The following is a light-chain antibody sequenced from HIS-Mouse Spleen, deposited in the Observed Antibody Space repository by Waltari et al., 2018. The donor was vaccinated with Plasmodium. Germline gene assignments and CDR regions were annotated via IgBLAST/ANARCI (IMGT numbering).Light chain of an antibody. Sequence: QPVLTQPPSSSASPGESARLTCTLPSDINVGSYNIYWYQPKPGSPPRYLLYYYSGRDKGQGSRFPGRVSGSKDASANTGILLISGLQSEDEADYYCMIWPSNASGVFGGGTKLTVL. CDR3: MIWPSNASGV. CDR1: SDINVGSYN. J-gene: IGLJ3*02. CDR2: YYSGRDK. V-gene: IGLV5-37*01.